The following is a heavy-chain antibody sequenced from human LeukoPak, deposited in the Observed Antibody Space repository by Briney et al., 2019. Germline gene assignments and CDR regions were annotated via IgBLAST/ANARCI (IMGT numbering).Heavy chain of an antibody. Sequence: GGSLRLSCAASGFTFSSYSMNWVRQAPGKGLEWVASIISISSHIYYADSVKGRFTISRDNAKNSLYLQMNSLRAEDTAVYYCARGGFSRGDYWGQGTLVTVSS. J-gene: IGHJ4*02. CDR2: IISISSHI. D-gene: IGHD3-16*01. CDR1: GFTFSSYS. V-gene: IGHV3-21*01. CDR3: ARGGFSRGDY.